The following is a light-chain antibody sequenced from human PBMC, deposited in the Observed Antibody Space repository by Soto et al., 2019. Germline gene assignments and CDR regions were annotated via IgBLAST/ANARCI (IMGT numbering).Light chain of an antibody. Sequence: EIVFTQSPFTLSFFPSETATLSCRASQTMRSSHLAWYQQKPGQPPRLLIYGASNRATGIPDRFSGSGSGTDFTLTISRLEPEDFAVYYCQQYGSSGTFGQGTKVDIK. CDR2: GAS. J-gene: IGKJ1*01. CDR3: QQYGSSGT. V-gene: IGKV3-20*01. CDR1: QTMRSSH.